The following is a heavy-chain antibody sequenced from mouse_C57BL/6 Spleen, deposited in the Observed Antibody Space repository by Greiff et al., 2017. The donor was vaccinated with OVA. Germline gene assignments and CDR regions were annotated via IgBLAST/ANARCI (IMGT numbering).Heavy chain of an antibody. Sequence: VQLQQSGAELVRPGASVTLSCKASGYTFTDYEMHWVKQTPVHGLEWIVAIDPETGGTAYNQKFQGKAILTADKSSSTAYLELRSLTSEDSAVYYCTRGEVITTMDYWGQGTSVTVSS. CDR1: GYTFTDYE. V-gene: IGHV1-15*01. CDR2: IDPETGGT. J-gene: IGHJ4*01. D-gene: IGHD1-1*01. CDR3: TRGEVITTMDY.